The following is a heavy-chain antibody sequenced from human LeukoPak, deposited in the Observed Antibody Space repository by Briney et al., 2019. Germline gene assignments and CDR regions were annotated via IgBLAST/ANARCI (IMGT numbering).Heavy chain of an antibody. Sequence: GGSLRLSCAASGFTFSSYSMNWVRQAPGKGLEWVSAIDPSSTYIYYADSVKGRFTIPRDNAENSLYLQMNSLRVEDTAVYYCARAPTVLVGYCSSSSCQADYWGQGTLVTVSS. V-gene: IGHV3-21*01. CDR3: ARAPTVLVGYCSSSSCQADY. J-gene: IGHJ4*02. CDR1: GFTFSSYS. D-gene: IGHD2-2*01. CDR2: IDPSSTYI.